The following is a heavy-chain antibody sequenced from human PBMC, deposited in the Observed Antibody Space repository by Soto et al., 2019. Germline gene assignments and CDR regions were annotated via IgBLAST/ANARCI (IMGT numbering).Heavy chain of an antibody. CDR2: IIPIFGTA. CDR1: GGTFSSYA. V-gene: IGHV1-69*01. J-gene: IGHJ4*02. CDR3: ARAYTYCGSVDFDY. Sequence: QMQLVQSGAEVKKPGSSVKVSCKASGGTFSSYAISWVRQAPGQGLEWMGGIIPIFGTANYAQKFQGRVTSTADESTSTAYRELRRLRSEDTAVYYCARAYTYCGSVDFDYWGQGTLVTVSS. D-gene: IGHD3-10*01.